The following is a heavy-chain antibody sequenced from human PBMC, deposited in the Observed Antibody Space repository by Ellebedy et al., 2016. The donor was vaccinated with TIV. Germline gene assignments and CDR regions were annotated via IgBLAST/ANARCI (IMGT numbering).Heavy chain of an antibody. D-gene: IGHD3-3*01. CDR2: INAGNGNT. Sequence: AASVKVSCQAAGYTFTSYALHWVRQAPGQRLEWMGWINAGNGNTKYSQKFQGRVTITRDTSASTAYMELSSLRSEATAVYYCARDLEWRGWDYWGQGTLGTVSS. J-gene: IGHJ4*02. V-gene: IGHV1-3*01. CDR3: ARDLEWRGWDY. CDR1: GYTFTSYA.